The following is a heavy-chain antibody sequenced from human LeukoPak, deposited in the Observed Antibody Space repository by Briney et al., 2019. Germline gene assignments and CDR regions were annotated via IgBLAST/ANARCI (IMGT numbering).Heavy chain of an antibody. CDR1: GFTFSDYY. D-gene: IGHD2-21*01. CDR2: ISSSGSTI. CDR3: ARDDSTYYFDY. J-gene: IGHJ4*02. V-gene: IGHV3-11*01. Sequence: GGSLRLSCAASGFTFSDYYMSWIRQAPGKGLEWVSYISSSGSTIYYADSVKGRFTISRDNAKNSPYLQMSSLRAEDTAVYYCARDDSTYYFDYWGQGTLVTVSS.